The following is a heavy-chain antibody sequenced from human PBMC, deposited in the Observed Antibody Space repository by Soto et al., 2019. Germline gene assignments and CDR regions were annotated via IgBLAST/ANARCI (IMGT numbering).Heavy chain of an antibody. CDR3: ARKTLAASGHFDC. V-gene: IGHV4-4*02. CDR1: SGSISSNSW. Sequence: QVQLQESGPGLVKPSGALSLTCAVSSGSISSNSWWSWVRQSPGKGLEWIGETHRSGTTNYNPSLNSRVTISADKSRNQFSLKLSSVTAADTAVYYCARKTLAASGHFDCWGQGTQVTVSS. CDR2: THRSGTT. J-gene: IGHJ4*02. D-gene: IGHD6-13*01.